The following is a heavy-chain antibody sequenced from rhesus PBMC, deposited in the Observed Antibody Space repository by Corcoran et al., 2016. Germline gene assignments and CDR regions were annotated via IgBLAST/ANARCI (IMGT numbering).Heavy chain of an antibody. CDR3: GRPGYDNDF. CDR2: IIPSSGET. CDR1: GGAISTSW. Sequence: QLRLQESGPGPVTPSETLSLICEVSGGAISTSWRTWIRHAPGRKFEWIGRIIPSSGETHYNPSLDSRVTISIDTSKNQFSLKLTSMTAADTAVYYCGRPGYDNDFWGQGILVTVSS. J-gene: IGHJ4*01. D-gene: IGHD2-2*01. V-gene: IGHV4-173*01.